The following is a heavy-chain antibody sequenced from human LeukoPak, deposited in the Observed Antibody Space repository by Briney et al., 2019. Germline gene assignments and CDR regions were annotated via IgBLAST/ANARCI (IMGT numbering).Heavy chain of an antibody. J-gene: IGHJ4*02. CDR2: INPSGSST. V-gene: IGHV1-46*01. CDR3: AREASGGYFDY. D-gene: IGHD2-8*02. Sequence: GASVKVSCKASGFTFTNYYMHWVRQAPGQGLEWMGLINPSGSSTNYAQKFRGRVTMTRDTSTTTVYMELSSLRSEDTAVYYCAREASGGYFDYGGQGTLVTVSS. CDR1: GFTFTNYY.